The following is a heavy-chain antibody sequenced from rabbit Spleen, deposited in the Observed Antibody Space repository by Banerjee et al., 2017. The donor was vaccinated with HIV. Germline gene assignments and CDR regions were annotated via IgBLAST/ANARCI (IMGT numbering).Heavy chain of an antibody. Sequence: QLVESGGGLVQPGGSLKLSCKASGFDFSSYYMSWVRQAPGKRLEWIGYFDPVFGGTYYASWVNGQFTISSHNAQNTLYLQLNSLTAADTATYFCARDTGSSFSSYGMDLWGQGTLVTVS. CDR3: ARDTGSSFSSYGMDL. D-gene: IGHD8-1*01. CDR1: GFDFSSYY. J-gene: IGHJ6*01. CDR2: FDPVFGGT. V-gene: IGHV1S7*01.